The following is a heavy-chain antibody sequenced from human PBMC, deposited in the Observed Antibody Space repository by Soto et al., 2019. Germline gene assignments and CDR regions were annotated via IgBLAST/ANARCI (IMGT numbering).Heavy chain of an antibody. Sequence: GGSLRLSCAASGFTFSSYAMSWVRQAPGKGLEWVSAISGSGGSTYYADSVKGRFTISRDNSKNTLYLQMNSLRAEDTAVYYCARLYDSSGYYSFDYRAQRTPVTVSS. J-gene: IGHJ4*02. V-gene: IGHV3-23*01. CDR2: ISGSGGST. CDR3: ARLYDSSGYYSFDY. CDR1: GFTFSSYA. D-gene: IGHD3-22*01.